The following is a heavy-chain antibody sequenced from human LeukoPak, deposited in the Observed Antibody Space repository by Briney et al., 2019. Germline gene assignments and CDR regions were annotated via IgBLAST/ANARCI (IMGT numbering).Heavy chain of an antibody. CDR1: GFTFTNYD. J-gene: IGHJ6*02. D-gene: IGHD2-2*01. Sequence: ASVKVSCKASGFTFTNYDINWVRQATGQGLEWMGWISAYNGNTNYAQKLQGRVTMTTDTSTSTAYMELRSLRSDDTAVYYCAREKTIVVVPAAILGYYYYGMDVWGQGTTVTVSS. CDR2: ISAYNGNT. V-gene: IGHV1-18*01. CDR3: AREKTIVVVPAAILGYYYYGMDV.